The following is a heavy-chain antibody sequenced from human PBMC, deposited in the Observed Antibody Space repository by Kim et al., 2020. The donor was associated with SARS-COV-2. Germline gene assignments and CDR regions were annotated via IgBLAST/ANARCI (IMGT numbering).Heavy chain of an antibody. V-gene: IGHV4-34*01. D-gene: IGHD1-26*01. CDR2: INHSGST. J-gene: IGHJ4*02. CDR3: ARGLKWEGHHFDY. CDR1: GGSFSGYY. Sequence: SETLSLTCAVYGGSFSGYYWSWIRQPPGKGLEWIGEINHSGSTNYNPSLKSRVTISVDTSRNQFSLKLSSVTAADTAVYYCARGLKWEGHHFDYWGQGTLVTVSS.